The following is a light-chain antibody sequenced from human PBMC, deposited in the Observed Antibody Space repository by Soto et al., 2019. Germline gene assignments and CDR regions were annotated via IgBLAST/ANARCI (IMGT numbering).Light chain of an antibody. CDR1: SSDVGGYNY. Sequence: HSALTQPASVSGSPGQLITISCTGTSSDVGGYNYVSLYQQHPGKAPKLMIHDVSNRPSGVSNRFSGSKSGNTASLTISGLQAEDEADYYCSSYTSSSTLLYVFGTGTKLTVL. V-gene: IGLV2-14*03. CDR3: SSYTSSSTLLYV. J-gene: IGLJ1*01. CDR2: DVS.